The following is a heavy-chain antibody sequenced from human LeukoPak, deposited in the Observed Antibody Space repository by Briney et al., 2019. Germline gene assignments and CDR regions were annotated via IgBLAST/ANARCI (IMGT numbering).Heavy chain of an antibody. V-gene: IGHV4-34*01. CDR3: ATYTHYYDGTSFDY. D-gene: IGHD3-22*01. CDR1: GGSFSGYY. Sequence: SETLSLTCAVYGGSFSGYYWSWIRQPPGKGLEWIGEINHSGSTNCNPSLKSRVTISVDTSKNQFSLKLSSVTAADTAVYYCATYTHYYDGTSFDYWGQGTLVTVSS. CDR2: INHSGST. J-gene: IGHJ4*02.